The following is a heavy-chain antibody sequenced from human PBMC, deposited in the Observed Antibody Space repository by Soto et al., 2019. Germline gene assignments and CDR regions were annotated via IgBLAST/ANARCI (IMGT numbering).Heavy chain of an antibody. D-gene: IGHD6-19*01. Sequence: EVQLLESGGGLVQPGGSLRLSCAASGFTFSSFAMSWVRQAPGKGLEWVSAIGSRGDSTYYADSVKVRFTISRDNSKNTLYLPMNSLRAEDTAVYYCAKDLIYGYNSGWPFDSWGQGTLVPVSS. J-gene: IGHJ4*02. CDR1: GFTFSSFA. CDR2: IGSRGDST. V-gene: IGHV3-23*01. CDR3: AKDLIYGYNSGWPFDS.